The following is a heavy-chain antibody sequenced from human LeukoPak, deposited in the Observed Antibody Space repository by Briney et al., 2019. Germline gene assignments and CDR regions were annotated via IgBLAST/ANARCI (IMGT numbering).Heavy chain of an antibody. CDR3: ARGGGIAARRNWFDP. Sequence: ASVKVSCKAAGYTFTSYDINWVPQATGQGLEWMGWMNPNSGNTGYAQKFQGRVTMTRNTSISTAYMELSSLRSEDTAVYYCARGGGIAARRNWFDPWGQGTLVTVSS. J-gene: IGHJ5*02. CDR1: GYTFTSYD. D-gene: IGHD6-6*01. CDR2: MNPNSGNT. V-gene: IGHV1-8*01.